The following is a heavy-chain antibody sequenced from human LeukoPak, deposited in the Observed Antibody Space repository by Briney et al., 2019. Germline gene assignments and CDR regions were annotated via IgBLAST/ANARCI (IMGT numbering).Heavy chain of an antibody. J-gene: IGHJ3*02. Sequence: GGSLRLSCAASGFSVTTNYMTWVRQAPGRGPEWVLVIYTGGLTYYSDSVQGRFTISRDDSENTLYLQMTSLKAEDTAIYYCVRVEYSISSGAFDIWGQGTVVTVSS. D-gene: IGHD6-6*01. CDR2: IYTGGLT. V-gene: IGHV3-53*01. CDR3: VRVEYSISSGAFDI. CDR1: GFSVTTNY.